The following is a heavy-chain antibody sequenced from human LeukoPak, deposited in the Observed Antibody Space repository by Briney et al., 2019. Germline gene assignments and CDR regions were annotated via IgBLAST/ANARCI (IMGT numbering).Heavy chain of an antibody. Sequence: PSETLSLTCGVSGVSIRSINCWSWVRQPPGQGLEWFGDISLSGQTNFNPPLNGRVTMSLDESRNQHSLTLTSVTAADTAIYYCSSESGAFCPFGYWGQGTLVIVPP. CDR1: GVSIRSINC. CDR3: SSESGAFCPFGY. CDR2: ISLSGQT. J-gene: IGHJ4*02. V-gene: IGHV4/OR15-8*02. D-gene: IGHD1-26*01.